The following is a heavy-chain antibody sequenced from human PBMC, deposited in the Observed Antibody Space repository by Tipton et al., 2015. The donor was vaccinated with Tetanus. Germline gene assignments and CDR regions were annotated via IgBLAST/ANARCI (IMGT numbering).Heavy chain of an antibody. CDR2: IIAGGGTT. V-gene: IGHV3-23*01. Sequence: SLRLSCAASGFTFSTFVMAWVRQAPGKGLEWVSTIIAGGGTTHYADSVKGRFTISRDNSKNALYLQMNSLRAEDTALYFCSRRSLTNYGLDVWGQGTPVTVSS. D-gene: IGHD1-1*01. CDR3: SRRSLTNYGLDV. J-gene: IGHJ6*02. CDR1: GFTFSTFV.